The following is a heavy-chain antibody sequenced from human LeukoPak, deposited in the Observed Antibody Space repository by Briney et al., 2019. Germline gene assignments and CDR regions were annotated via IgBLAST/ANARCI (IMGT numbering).Heavy chain of an antibody. D-gene: IGHD7-27*01. CDR2: MYFGERT. CDR3: ARIPGDRPDD. V-gene: IGHV4-59*01. Sequence: SETLSLTCTVSGASMTSYYWTWLRQPPGKGLEWVGYMYFGERTNYNPSLKSRATISIDTSKKQFSLNLKSVTAADTAVYYCARIPGDRPDDWGQGTLVTVS. CDR1: GASMTSYY. J-gene: IGHJ4*02.